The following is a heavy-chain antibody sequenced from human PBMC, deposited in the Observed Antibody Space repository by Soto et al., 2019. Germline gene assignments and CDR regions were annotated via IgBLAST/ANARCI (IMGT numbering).Heavy chain of an antibody. CDR2: ISARGGRL. CDR3: AKVSIEYSASVDH. Sequence: EVQLLESGGGLVQPGGSLRLACAASGFSFRSYAMVWVRQAPGKGLEWVSVISARGGRLYFADSVKGRFTIARDNSKNLLSLEMNSLRAEDTATYFCAKVSIEYSASVDHWGKGTLVRVSS. J-gene: IGHJ4*02. V-gene: IGHV3-23*01. D-gene: IGHD5-12*01. CDR1: GFSFRSYA.